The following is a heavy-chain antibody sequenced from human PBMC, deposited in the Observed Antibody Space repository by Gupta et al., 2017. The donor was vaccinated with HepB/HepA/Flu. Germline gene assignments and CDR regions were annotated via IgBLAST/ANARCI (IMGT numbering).Heavy chain of an antibody. CDR1: GYTFISYG. Sequence: VQLVQSGAEVKKPGASVKISWKASGYTFISYGISWVRQAPGQGLEWMGWSNSNNDLKNYAQKFQGRATMTTVTSTSTAYMGLRSLGSDDTACYYGARGSDGGGGFFDYWGQGTLVTVSS. CDR3: ARGSDGGGGFFDY. CDR2: SNSNNDLK. J-gene: IGHJ4*02. V-gene: IGHV1-18*01. D-gene: IGHD3-3*01.